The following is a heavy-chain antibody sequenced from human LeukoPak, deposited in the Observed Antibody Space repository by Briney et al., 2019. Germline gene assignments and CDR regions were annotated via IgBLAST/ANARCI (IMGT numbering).Heavy chain of an antibody. CDR2: ISGSGGST. V-gene: IGHV3-23*01. CDR1: GFTVSSNS. J-gene: IGHJ4*02. CDR3: AKYPRYGDYFDY. Sequence: GGSLRLSCTVSGFTVSSNSMSWVRQAPGKGLEWVSAISGSGGSTYYADSVKGRFTISRDNSKNTLYLQMNSLRAEDTAVYYCAKYPRYGDYFDYWGQGTLVTVSS. D-gene: IGHD4-17*01.